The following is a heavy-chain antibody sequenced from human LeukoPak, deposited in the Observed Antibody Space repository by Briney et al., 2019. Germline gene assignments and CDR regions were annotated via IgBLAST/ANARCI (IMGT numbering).Heavy chain of an antibody. CDR3: ARRPGLEMATIYAFDI. D-gene: IGHD5-24*01. V-gene: IGHV4-39*01. CDR1: GGSISSSSYY. CDR2: IYYSGST. Sequence: SETLSLTCTVSGGSISSSSYYWGWIRQPPGKGLEWIGSIYYSGSTCYNPSLKSRVTISVDTSKNQFSLKLSSVTAADTAVYYCARRPGLEMATIYAFDIWGQGTMVTVSS. J-gene: IGHJ3*02.